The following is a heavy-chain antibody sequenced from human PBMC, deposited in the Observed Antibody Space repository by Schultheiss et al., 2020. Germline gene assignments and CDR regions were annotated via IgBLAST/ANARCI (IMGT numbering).Heavy chain of an antibody. J-gene: IGHJ4*02. V-gene: IGHV3-20*04. CDR1: GFAFSAYS. CDR2: INWNGGST. Sequence: GGSLRLSCAASGFAFSAYSMNWVRQAPGKGLEWVSGINWNGGSTGYADSVKGRFTISRDNDKNSLYLQMNSLRAEDTAVYYCARDQDHFDYWGQGTLVTVSS. CDR3: ARDQDHFDY.